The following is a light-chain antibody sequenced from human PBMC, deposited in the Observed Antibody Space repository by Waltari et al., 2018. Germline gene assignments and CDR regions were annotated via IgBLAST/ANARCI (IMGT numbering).Light chain of an antibody. CDR3: QQSYSTPLT. Sequence: TQSPATLSASVGDRVTITCRASQSISSYLNWYQQKPGKAPKLLIYAASSLQSGVPSRFSGSGSGTDFTLTISSLQPEDFATYYCQQSYSTPLTFGGGTKVEIK. V-gene: IGKV1-39*01. CDR1: QSISSY. J-gene: IGKJ4*01. CDR2: AAS.